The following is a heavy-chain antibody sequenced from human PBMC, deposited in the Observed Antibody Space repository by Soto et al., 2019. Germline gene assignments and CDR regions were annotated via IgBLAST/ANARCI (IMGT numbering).Heavy chain of an antibody. J-gene: IGHJ4*02. CDR3: ARGGYYDILTGWYYFDY. CDR2: IWYDGSNK. Sequence: QVQLVESGGGVVQPGRSLRLSCAASGFTFSSYGMHWVRQAPGKGLEWVAVIWYDGSNKYYADSVKGRFTISRDNSKNTLYLQMNSLRAEDTAVYYCARGGYYDILTGWYYFDYWGQGTLVTVSS. D-gene: IGHD3-9*01. CDR1: GFTFSSYG. V-gene: IGHV3-33*01.